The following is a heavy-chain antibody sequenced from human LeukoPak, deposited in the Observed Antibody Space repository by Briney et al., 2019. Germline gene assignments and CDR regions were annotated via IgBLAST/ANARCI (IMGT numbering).Heavy chain of an antibody. CDR1: GYTLTELS. Sequence: ASVKVSCKVSGYTLTELSMHWVRQAPGRGLEWMGGFDPENGETIYAQKFQGRVTMTEDTSTDTAYMELSSLRSEDTAVYYCATSYYDILTGYRPLAYWGQGTLVTVSS. D-gene: IGHD3-9*01. V-gene: IGHV1-24*01. CDR2: FDPENGET. J-gene: IGHJ4*02. CDR3: ATSYYDILTGYRPLAY.